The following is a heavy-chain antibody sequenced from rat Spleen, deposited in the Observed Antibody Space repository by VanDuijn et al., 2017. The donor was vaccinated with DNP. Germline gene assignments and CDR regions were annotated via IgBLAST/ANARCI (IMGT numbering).Heavy chain of an antibody. Sequence: EVQLVESGGGLVRPGRSLKLSCATSGFTFSDCNMAWVRQSPKKGLEWVATIIYDGSSTYYRDSVKGRFTISRDNAKSTLYLQMDSLRSEDTATYYCATQGDWGQGVMVTVSS. CDR2: IIYDGSST. J-gene: IGHJ2*01. V-gene: IGHV5S10*01. CDR3: ATQGD. CDR1: GFTFSDCN.